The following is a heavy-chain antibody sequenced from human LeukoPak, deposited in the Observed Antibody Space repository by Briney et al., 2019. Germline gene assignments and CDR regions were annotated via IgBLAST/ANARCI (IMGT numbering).Heavy chain of an antibody. D-gene: IGHD6-13*01. Sequence: GGSLRLSCAASGFTFSGSAMHWVRQASGKGLEWVGRIRSKANSYATAYAASVKGKFTISSDDSKNTAYLQMNSLKTEDTAVYYCTTIIAAAGSGGDDYWGQGTLVTVSS. CDR3: TTIIAAAGSGGDDY. V-gene: IGHV3-73*01. CDR2: IRSKANSYAT. CDR1: GFTFSGSA. J-gene: IGHJ4*02.